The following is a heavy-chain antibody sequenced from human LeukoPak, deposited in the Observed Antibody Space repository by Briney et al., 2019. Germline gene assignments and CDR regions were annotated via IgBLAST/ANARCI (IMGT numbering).Heavy chain of an antibody. V-gene: IGHV3-48*02. CDR3: ARESSYYLDY. J-gene: IGHJ4*02. D-gene: IGHD6-13*01. CDR1: GFTFSSYW. CDR2: ISSSSSGL. Sequence: GGSLRLSCAASGFTFSSYWMGWVRQAPGKGLEWVSYISSSSSGLYYADSVKGRFTISRDNAKNSLYLQMNSLRDEDTAVYYCARESSYYLDYWGQGTLVTVSS.